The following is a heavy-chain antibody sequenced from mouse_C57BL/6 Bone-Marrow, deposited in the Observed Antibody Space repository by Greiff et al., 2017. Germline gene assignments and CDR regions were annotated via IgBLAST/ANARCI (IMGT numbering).Heavy chain of an antibody. Sequence: QVQLQQPGAELVRPGSSVKLSCKASGYTFTSYWLHWVKQRPIQGLEWIGNIDPSDSETHYNQKFKDKATLTVDKSSSTAYMQLSSLTSEDSAVYYCASGDYDGSSSHFDGWGAGTTVTVSS. CDR2: IDPSDSET. CDR1: GYTFTSYW. J-gene: IGHJ1*01. CDR3: ASGDYDGSSSHFDG. V-gene: IGHV1-52*01. D-gene: IGHD1-1*01.